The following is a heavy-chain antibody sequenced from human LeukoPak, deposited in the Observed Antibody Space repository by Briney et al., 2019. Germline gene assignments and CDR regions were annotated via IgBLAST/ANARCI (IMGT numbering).Heavy chain of an antibody. CDR1: GYSISSGYY. V-gene: IGHV4-38-2*02. Sequence: SETLSLTCAVSGYSISSGYYWGWIRQPPGKGLEWIGSIYHSGSTYYNPSLKSRVTISVDTSKNQFSLKLSSVTAADTAVYYCGRDRRVGAEGIGPWGQGTLVTVSS. D-gene: IGHD1-26*01. J-gene: IGHJ5*02. CDR3: GRDRRVGAEGIGP. CDR2: IYHSGST.